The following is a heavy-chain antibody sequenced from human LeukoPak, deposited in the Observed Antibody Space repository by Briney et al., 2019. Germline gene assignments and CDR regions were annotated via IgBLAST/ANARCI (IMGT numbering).Heavy chain of an antibody. CDR3: AREYDSSGYYYYFDY. CDR2: IIPIFGTA. J-gene: IGHJ4*02. CDR1: GGTFSIHA. Sequence: SSVNVSCKASGGTFSIHAISWVRQVPGQGLEWMGGIIPIFGTANYAQKFQGRVTIPADEFTTTAYMELSSLRSEDTAIYYCAREYDSSGYYYYFDYWGQGTLVTVSS. V-gene: IGHV1-69*01. D-gene: IGHD3-22*01.